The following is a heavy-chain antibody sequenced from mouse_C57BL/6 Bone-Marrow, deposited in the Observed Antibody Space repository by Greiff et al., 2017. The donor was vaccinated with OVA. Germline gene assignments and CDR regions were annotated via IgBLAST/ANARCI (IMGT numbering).Heavy chain of an antibody. CDR1: GFTFSDFY. V-gene: IGHV7-1*01. D-gene: IGHD1-1*01. CDR2: SRNKANDYTT. J-gene: IGHJ4*01. Sequence: EVKLVESGGGLVQSGRSLRLSCATSGFTFSDFYMEWVRQAPGKGLEWIAASRNKANDYTTEYSASVKGRFIVSRDTSQSILYLQMNALRAEDTAMYYCARDANYGSSYSYAMDYWGQGTSVTVSS. CDR3: ARDANYGSSYSYAMDY.